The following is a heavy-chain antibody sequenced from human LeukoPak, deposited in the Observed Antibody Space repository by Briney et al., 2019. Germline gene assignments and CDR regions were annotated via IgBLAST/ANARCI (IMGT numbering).Heavy chain of an antibody. CDR2: TYYRSKWYN. V-gene: IGHV6-1*01. CDR1: GDSVSSNSAA. D-gene: IGHD6-6*01. CDR3: AREGLEYSSSEGGYYGMDV. J-gene: IGHJ6*02. Sequence: SQTLSLTCAISGDSVSSNSAAWNWIRQSPSRGLEWLGRTYYRSKWYNDYAVSVKSRITINPDTSKNQFSLQLNSVTPEGTAVYYCAREGLEYSSSEGGYYGMDVWGQGTTVTVSS.